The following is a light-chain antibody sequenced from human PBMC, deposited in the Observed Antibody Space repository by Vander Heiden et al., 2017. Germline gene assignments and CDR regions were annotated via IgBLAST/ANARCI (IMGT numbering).Light chain of an antibody. J-gene: IGKJ5*01. CDR2: CAS. Sequence: EIVMTQSPATLSVSPGERATLSCRATQSVSSNLAWYQQKPGQAPRLLIYCASTRVTGIPATFSGSGSGTEFTITISGLQSEDFAVYYCQQYNNWPPVTFGQGTRLEIK. CDR3: QQYNNWPPVT. V-gene: IGKV3-15*01. CDR1: QSVSSN.